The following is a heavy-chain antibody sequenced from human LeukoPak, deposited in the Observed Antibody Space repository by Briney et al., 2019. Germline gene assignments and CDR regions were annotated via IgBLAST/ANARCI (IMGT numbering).Heavy chain of an antibody. V-gene: IGHV3-48*04. Sequence: GGSLRFSGAAGGFTCNSYSMSGGRPAAGKGLEGLSYISSSSATIYDADVVKGRFTISRDNAKNSLLLQMTTLRAEATAVYYCARETYAPRYFDIWGQGTLVTVSS. CDR2: ISSSSATI. J-gene: IGHJ3*02. CDR1: GFTCNSYS. D-gene: IGHD3-16*01. CDR3: ARETYAPRYFDI.